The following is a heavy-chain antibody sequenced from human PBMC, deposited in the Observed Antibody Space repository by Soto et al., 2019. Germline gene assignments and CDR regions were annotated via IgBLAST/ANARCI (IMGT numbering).Heavy chain of an antibody. D-gene: IGHD2-2*01. CDR2: ISPNSGGT. CDR1: GYTFTGYY. J-gene: IGHJ4*02. Sequence: ASVKVSCKASGYTFTGYYIHWVRQAPGQGLEWMGWISPNSGGTNYAQKFQGRVTMTRDTSISTAYMELSRLRSDDTAVYYCAREVPSTALDYWGQGTTVTVSS. CDR3: AREVPSTALDY. V-gene: IGHV1-2*02.